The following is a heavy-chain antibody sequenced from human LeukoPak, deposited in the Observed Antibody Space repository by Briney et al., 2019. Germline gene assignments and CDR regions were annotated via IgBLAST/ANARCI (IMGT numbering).Heavy chain of an antibody. V-gene: IGHV4-59*08. D-gene: IGHD2-8*01. CDR3: SKRSMRAFDI. CDR2: IYYSGSN. J-gene: IGHJ3*02. Sequence: PSETLSLTCTVSGGSISSYYWSWIRQPPGKGLEWIGYIYYSGSNNYNPSLKSRVTISVDTSKNQFSLKLSSVTAADTAVYYCSKRSMRAFDIWGQGTMVTVSS. CDR1: GGSISSYY.